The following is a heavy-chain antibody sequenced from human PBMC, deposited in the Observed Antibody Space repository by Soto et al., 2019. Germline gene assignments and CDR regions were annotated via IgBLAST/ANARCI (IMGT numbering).Heavy chain of an antibody. CDR2: INHSGST. CDR1: GGSFSGYY. J-gene: IGHJ4*02. CDR3: ARVAVAGTRFDY. Sequence: SSETLSLTCAVYGGSFSGYYWSWIRQPPGKGLEWIGEINHSGSTNYNPSLKSRVTISVDTSKNQFSLKLSSVTAADTAVYYCARVAVAGTRFDYWGQGTLVTVSS. V-gene: IGHV4-34*01. D-gene: IGHD6-19*01.